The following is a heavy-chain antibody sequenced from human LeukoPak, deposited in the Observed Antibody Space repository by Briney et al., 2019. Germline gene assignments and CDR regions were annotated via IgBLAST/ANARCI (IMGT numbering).Heavy chain of an antibody. D-gene: IGHD2-21*01. CDR2: TYYRSKWYN. CDR3: ARAGGGGDFDY. V-gene: IGHV6-1*01. CDR1: GDSVSSIHVA. Sequence: SQTLSLTCAISGDSVSSIHVAWNWIRQSPSRGLEWLGRTYYRSKWYNDSAEPVKSRIIINPDTSKNRFSLQLSSVTPDDTAVYHCARAGGGGDFDYWGQGTLVTVSS. J-gene: IGHJ4*02.